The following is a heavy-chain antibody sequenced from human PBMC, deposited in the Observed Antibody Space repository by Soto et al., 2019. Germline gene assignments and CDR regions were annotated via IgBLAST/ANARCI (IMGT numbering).Heavy chain of an antibody. D-gene: IGHD6-13*01. V-gene: IGHV3-30*18. J-gene: IGHJ3*01. CDR2: ISNDGSDK. CDR3: AKDQGIAASHGID. CDR1: GFTFNNYG. Sequence: QVQLVESGGGVVQPGRSLRLSCAASGFTFNNYGMHWVRQAPGKGLEWVAVISNDGSDKYYADSVKGRLTISRDNSNNTVYQQMNSLRAEDTAVYYCAKDQGIAASHGIDWGQGTMVTVSS.